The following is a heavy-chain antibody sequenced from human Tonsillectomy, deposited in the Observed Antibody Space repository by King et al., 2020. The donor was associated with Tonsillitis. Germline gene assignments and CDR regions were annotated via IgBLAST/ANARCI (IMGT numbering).Heavy chain of an antibody. J-gene: IGHJ6*02. CDR2: FYYSGNT. V-gene: IGHV4-59*01. Sequence: VQLQESGPGLVKPSETLSLTCTVSDGSISSDYWSWIRQPPGKGLEWIGYFYYSGNTNYNPSLKSRVTISVDTSKNQFSLKLSSVTAADPAVYYCARGPGPIHFYYGMDVWAQGTTVTVSS. CDR3: ARGPGPIHFYYGMDV. CDR1: DGSISSDY.